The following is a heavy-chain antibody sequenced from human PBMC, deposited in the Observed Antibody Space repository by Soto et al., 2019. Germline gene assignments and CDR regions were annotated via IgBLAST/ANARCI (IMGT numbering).Heavy chain of an antibody. V-gene: IGHV3-33*01. CDR2: IWYGGSLK. J-gene: IGHJ6*02. D-gene: IGHD2-15*01. Sequence: QVQLVESGGGVVQPGRSLRLSCAASGFTFYTYGMHWVRQAPGKGLEWVAIIWYGGSLKYYADSVKGRFTISRDNPKNTLYLQMNSLRAEDTAVYYCARIGCSGDNCKHYAYNAMDVWGQGTTVTVSS. CDR1: GFTFYTYG. CDR3: ARIGCSGDNCKHYAYNAMDV.